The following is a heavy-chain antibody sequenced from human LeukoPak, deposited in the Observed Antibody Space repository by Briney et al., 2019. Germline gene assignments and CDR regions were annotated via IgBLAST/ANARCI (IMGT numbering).Heavy chain of an antibody. D-gene: IGHD3-10*01. CDR2: INPNSGGT. V-gene: IGHV1-2*02. Sequence: VASVKVSCKASGYTFTGYYMHWVRQAPGQGLEWMGWINPNSGGTNYAQKFQGRVTMTRDTSTSTVYMELSSLRSEDTAVYYCARSHRPITMVRGVEFDYWGQGTLVTVSS. J-gene: IGHJ4*02. CDR1: GYTFTGYY. CDR3: ARSHRPITMVRGVEFDY.